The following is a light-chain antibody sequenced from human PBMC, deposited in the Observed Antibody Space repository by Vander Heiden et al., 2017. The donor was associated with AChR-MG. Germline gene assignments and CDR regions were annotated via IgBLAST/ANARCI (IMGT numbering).Light chain of an antibody. V-gene: IGLV2-14*03. CDR3: SSYTNSSTLV. CDR2: DVT. J-gene: IGLJ3*02. Sequence: QTALTQPASVSGSPAQSITIPCTGPSGDIGTYNYVSWYQQHPGKAPKLMIYDVTKRPSGVSNRCSGSKSGNAASLTISGRQPEDEATYFCSSYTNSSTLVFGGGTKLTLL. CDR1: SGDIGTYNY.